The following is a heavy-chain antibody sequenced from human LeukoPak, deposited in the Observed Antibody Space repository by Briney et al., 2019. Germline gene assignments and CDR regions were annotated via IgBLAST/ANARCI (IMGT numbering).Heavy chain of an antibody. CDR2: IIPFFGTA. V-gene: IGHV1-69*13. CDR1: GGTFRNYA. D-gene: IGHD3-10*01. J-gene: IGHJ6*03. CDR3: ARGRGRVGELPDDNYYYYMDV. Sequence: GASVKVSCKASGGTFRNYAISWVRQAPGQGLEWMGGIIPFFGTANYAQKFQGRVTITADESTGTAYMELSSLGSEDTAVYYCARGRGRVGELPDDNYYYYMDVWGKGTTVTISS.